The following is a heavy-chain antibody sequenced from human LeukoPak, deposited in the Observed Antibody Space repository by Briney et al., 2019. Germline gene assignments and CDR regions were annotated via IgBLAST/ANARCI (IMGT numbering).Heavy chain of an antibody. J-gene: IGHJ4*02. CDR2: ISGSGGST. Sequence: GGSLRLSCAASGFTFSSYAMSWVRQAPGKGLEWVSAISGSGGSTYYADSVKGRFTISRDNSKNTLYLQMSSLRAEDTALYYCAKDQVYGSGSYSKYYFDSWGQGTLVTVSS. V-gene: IGHV3-23*01. CDR3: AKDQVYGSGSYSKYYFDS. CDR1: GFTFSSYA. D-gene: IGHD3-10*01.